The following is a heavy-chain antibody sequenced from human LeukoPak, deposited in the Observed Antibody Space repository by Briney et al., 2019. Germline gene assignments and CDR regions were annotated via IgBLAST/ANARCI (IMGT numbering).Heavy chain of an antibody. J-gene: IGHJ4*02. Sequence: SETLSLTRAVYGGSFSGYYWSWIRQPPGKGLEWIGEINHSGSTNYNPSLKSRVTISVDTSKNQFSLKLSSVTAADTAVYYCARGGYTDIVATISPPNFDYWGQGTLVTVSS. CDR2: INHSGST. D-gene: IGHD5-12*01. V-gene: IGHV4-34*01. CDR1: GGSFSGYY. CDR3: ARGGYTDIVATISPPNFDY.